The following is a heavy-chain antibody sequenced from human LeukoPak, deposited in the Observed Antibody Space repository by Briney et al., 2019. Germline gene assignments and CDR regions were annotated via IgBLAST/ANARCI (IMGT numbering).Heavy chain of an antibody. CDR1: GFTFSSYA. CDR3: AKDPPQPRSSWFDY. CDR2: ISYVGSNK. Sequence: PGGSLRLSCAASGFTFSSYAMHWVRQAPGKGLEWVAVISYVGSNKYYADSVKGRFTISRDNSKNTLYLQMNSLRAEDTAVYYCAKDPPQPRSSWFDYWGQGTLVTVSS. D-gene: IGHD6-13*01. V-gene: IGHV3-30-3*01. J-gene: IGHJ4*02.